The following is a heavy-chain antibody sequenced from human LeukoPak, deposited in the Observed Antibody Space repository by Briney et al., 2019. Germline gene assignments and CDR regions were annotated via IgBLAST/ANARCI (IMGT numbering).Heavy chain of an antibody. V-gene: IGHV4-31*01. CDR3: ARVVSQPPYYDYYMDV. CDR2: IYYSGST. CDR1: CGSISRGCYY. J-gene: IGHJ6*03. D-gene: IGHD3-22*01. Sequence: KLSETLSLTRTLSCGSISRGCYYWRWTRQHPGKGLGWIGYIYYSGSTYHNPSVKSPVAISEDTSKIQFSLKLSSVTAADTCVCYCARVVSQPPYYDYYMDVWGKGTTVTVSS.